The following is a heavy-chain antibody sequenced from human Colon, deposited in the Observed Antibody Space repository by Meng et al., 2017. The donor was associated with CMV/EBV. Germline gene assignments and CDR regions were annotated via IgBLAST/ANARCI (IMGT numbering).Heavy chain of an antibody. CDR3: ALRGSSGWYGADY. J-gene: IGHJ4*02. CDR1: GYTFTGHY. Sequence: ASVKVSCKASGYTFTGHYMHWVRQAPGQGLEWMGWINPNSGGTNYAQKFQGRVTMTRDTSISTAYMELSRLRSDDTAVYYCALRGSSGWYGADYWGQGTLVTVSS. V-gene: IGHV1-2*02. CDR2: INPNSGGT. D-gene: IGHD6-19*01.